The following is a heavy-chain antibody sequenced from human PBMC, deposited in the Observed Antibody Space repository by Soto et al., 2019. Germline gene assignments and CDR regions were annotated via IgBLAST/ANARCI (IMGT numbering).Heavy chain of an antibody. CDR2: ISYDGSNK. V-gene: IGHV3-30-3*01. D-gene: IGHD2-2*02. Sequence: GGSLRLSCAASGFTFRSYAMHWVRQAPGKGLEWVAIISYDGSNKYYADSVKGRFTISRDNSKNTLYLQMNSLRAEDTAVYYCARLYCSSTSCYRGMGWFDPWGQGTLVTVSS. J-gene: IGHJ5*02. CDR1: GFTFRSYA. CDR3: ARLYCSSTSCYRGMGWFDP.